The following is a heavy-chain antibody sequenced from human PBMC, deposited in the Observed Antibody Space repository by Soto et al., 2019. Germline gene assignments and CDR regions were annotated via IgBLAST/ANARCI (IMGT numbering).Heavy chain of an antibody. CDR3: ARSGYSYGPNPLLY. CDR1: CGSISSSSYY. D-gene: IGHD5-18*01. CDR2: IYYSGST. Sequence: PSETLSLTCTVSCGSISSSSYYCGWICQPPGKGLEWIGSIYYSGSTYYNPSLKSRVTISVDTSKNQFSLKLSSVTAADTAVYYCARSGYSYGPNPLLYWGQGTLVTVSS. V-gene: IGHV4-39*07. J-gene: IGHJ4*02.